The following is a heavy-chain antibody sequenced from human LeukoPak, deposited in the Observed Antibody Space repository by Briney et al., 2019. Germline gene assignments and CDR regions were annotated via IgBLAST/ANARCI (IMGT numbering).Heavy chain of an antibody. Sequence: PSETLSLTCTDCTSSIRKYYWTGLRPPARQEVAWMGRIYSSGNTHHNHPLPQRLTMSIDTCKRQCCLKLKSLTAADTAVYYCASERIVVTDNTIVRYYFDSWGQGTLVTVSP. CDR1: TSSIRKYY. D-gene: IGHD6-19*01. J-gene: IGHJ4*02. CDR3: ASERIVVTDNTIVRYYFDS. CDR2: IYSSGNT. V-gene: IGHV4-4*07.